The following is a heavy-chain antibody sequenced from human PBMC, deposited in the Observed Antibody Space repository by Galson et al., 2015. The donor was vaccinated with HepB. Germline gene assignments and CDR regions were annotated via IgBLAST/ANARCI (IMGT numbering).Heavy chain of an antibody. CDR1: GFSFSGYS. J-gene: IGHJ6*02. CDR2: ISSSSRYI. D-gene: IGHD3-16*01. Sequence: LRLSCAASGFSFSGYSMNWVRQAPGKGLEWVSSISSSSRYIDYAGPVKGRFTVSRDNAKNSLYLQMNSLRAEDTAVYYCARDLVQWGGPDYYYYYGMDVWGQGTTVTVAS. V-gene: IGHV3-21*01. CDR3: ARDLVQWGGPDYYYYYGMDV.